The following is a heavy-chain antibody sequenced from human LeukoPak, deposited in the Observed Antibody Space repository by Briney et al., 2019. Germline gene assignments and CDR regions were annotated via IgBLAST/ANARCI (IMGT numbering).Heavy chain of an antibody. CDR1: GFTFSSYG. CDR3: AKDHPPYCSGTSCYPFDY. D-gene: IGHD2-2*01. Sequence: PGGSLRLSCAASGFTFSSYGMHWVRQAPGKGLEWVAVISYDGSNKYYADSVKGRFTISRDNSKNTLYLQMNGLRAEDTAVYYCAKDHPPYCSGTSCYPFDYWGQGTLVTVSS. V-gene: IGHV3-30*18. CDR2: ISYDGSNK. J-gene: IGHJ4*02.